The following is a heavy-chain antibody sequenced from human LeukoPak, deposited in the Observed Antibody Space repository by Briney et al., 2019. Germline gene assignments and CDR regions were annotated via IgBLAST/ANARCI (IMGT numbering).Heavy chain of an antibody. CDR2: INHSGST. Sequence: SETLSLTCAVCGGSFSGYYWSWIRQPPGKGLEWIGEINHSGSTNYNPSLKSRVTISVDTSKNQFSLKLSSVTAADTAVYYCARGLYYDFWSGSGLDYWGQGTLVTVSS. CDR3: ARGLYYDFWSGSGLDY. J-gene: IGHJ4*02. CDR1: GGSFSGYY. V-gene: IGHV4-34*01. D-gene: IGHD3-3*01.